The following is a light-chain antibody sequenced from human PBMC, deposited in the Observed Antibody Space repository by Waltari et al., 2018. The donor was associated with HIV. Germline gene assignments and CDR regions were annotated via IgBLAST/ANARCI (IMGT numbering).Light chain of an antibody. CDR3: ASWDDSLNAFV. J-gene: IGLJ1*01. Sequence: QSVLTQPPSASATPGQRITISCSGGNSNIESTYVYWYQQLPGTTPKVFIYRNSPRPSGVPGRFSDSKSGTSASLIISGLRSGDEADYYCASWDDSLNAFVVGTGTKVTGL. CDR1: NSNIESTY. V-gene: IGLV1-47*01. CDR2: RNS.